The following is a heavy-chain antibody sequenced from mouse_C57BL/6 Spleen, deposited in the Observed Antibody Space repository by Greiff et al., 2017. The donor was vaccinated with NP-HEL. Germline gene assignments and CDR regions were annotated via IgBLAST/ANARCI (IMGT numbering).Heavy chain of an antibody. CDR3: AKGSYYSNYVWFAY. D-gene: IGHD2-5*01. CDR1: GYTFTGYW. CDR2: ILPGSGST. V-gene: IGHV1-9*01. J-gene: IGHJ3*01. Sequence: VQLVESGAELMKPGASVKLSCKATGYTFTGYWIEWVKQRPGHGLEWIGEILPGSGSTNYNEKFKGKATFTADQSSNTAYMQLSSLTTEDSAIYYCAKGSYYSNYVWFAYWGQGTLVTVSA.